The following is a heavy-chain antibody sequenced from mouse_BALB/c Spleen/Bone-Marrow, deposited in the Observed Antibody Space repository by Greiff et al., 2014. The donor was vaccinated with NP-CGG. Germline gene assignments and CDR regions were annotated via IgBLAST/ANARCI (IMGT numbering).Heavy chain of an antibody. CDR3: TRDMGGILFDS. D-gene: IGHD4-1*01. CDR2: IRNKAYGYTT. Sequence: EVQLVESGGGLVQPGGSLRLSCVTSGFTFIDYYMNWVRQPPGKALEWVGFIRNKAYGYTTEYSASVKGRFTISRDNSQSILYLQTNTLRAEDSATYYCTRDMGGILFDSWGQGTTLTVSS. V-gene: IGHV7-3*02. J-gene: IGHJ2*01. CDR1: GFTFIDYY.